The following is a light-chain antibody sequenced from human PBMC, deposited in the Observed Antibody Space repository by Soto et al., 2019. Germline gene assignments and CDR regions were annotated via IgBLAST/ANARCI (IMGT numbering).Light chain of an antibody. Sequence: SSELTQPPSVSVAPGKTARITCGGNNIGSKSVHWYQQKPGQAPVLVIYYDSDRPSGIPERFSGSNPGNTATLTISRVEAGDEADYYCQVWDSSSDHPFGGGTKLTVL. CDR1: NIGSKS. J-gene: IGLJ2*01. CDR3: QVWDSSSDHP. CDR2: YDS. V-gene: IGLV3-21*04.